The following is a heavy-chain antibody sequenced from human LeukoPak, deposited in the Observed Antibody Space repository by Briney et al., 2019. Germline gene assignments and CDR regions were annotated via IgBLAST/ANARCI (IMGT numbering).Heavy chain of an antibody. Sequence: GRSLRLSCAASGFTFSSYAMHWARQAPGKGLEWVAVISYDGSNKYYADSVKGRFTISRDNSKNTLYLQMNSLRAEDTAVYYCAREMSPGGDYYLGDYWSQGTLVTVSS. V-gene: IGHV3-30*04. CDR2: ISYDGSNK. J-gene: IGHJ4*02. CDR3: AREMSPGGDYYLGDY. CDR1: GFTFSSYA. D-gene: IGHD4-17*01.